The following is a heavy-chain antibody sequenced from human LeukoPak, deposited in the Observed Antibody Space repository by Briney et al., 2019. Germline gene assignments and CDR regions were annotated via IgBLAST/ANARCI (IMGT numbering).Heavy chain of an antibody. V-gene: IGHV3-7*01. D-gene: IGHD4-17*01. CDR3: ARNYGDYVLNYYYYMDV. Sequence: GGSLRLSCAASGFTFSSYWMSWVRQAPGKGLEWVANIKQDGSEKYYVDSVKGRFSIFRDNAKNSLYLQMNSLRAEDTAVYYCARNYGDYVLNYYYYMDVWGKGTTVTVSS. J-gene: IGHJ6*03. CDR1: GFTFSSYW. CDR2: IKQDGSEK.